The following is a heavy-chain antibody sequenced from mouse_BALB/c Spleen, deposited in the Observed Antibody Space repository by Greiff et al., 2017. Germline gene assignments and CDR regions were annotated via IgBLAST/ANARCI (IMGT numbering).Heavy chain of an antibody. CDR3: ARINWDGLFDY. CDR2: ISSGSSTI. CDR1: GFTFSSFG. Sequence: EVNLVESGGGLVQPGGSRKLSCAASGFTFSSFGMHWVRQAPEKGLEWVAYISSGSSTIYYADTVKGRFTISRDNPKNTLFLQMTSLRSEDTAMYYCARINWDGLFDYWGQGTTLTVSS. J-gene: IGHJ2*01. V-gene: IGHV5-17*02. D-gene: IGHD4-1*02.